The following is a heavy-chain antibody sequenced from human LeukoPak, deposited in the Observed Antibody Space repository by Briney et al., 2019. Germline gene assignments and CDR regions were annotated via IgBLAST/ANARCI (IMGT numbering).Heavy chain of an antibody. CDR1: GYSFTNYW. CDR2: IYPGVSDT. Sequence: KTGESLKISCKNSGYSFTNYWIGWVRQMPGKGLEWMGIIYPGVSDTRYSPSFQGQVTISADKSISTAYLQWSSLKTSDTAMYYCARSMSSSWSFDYWGQGTLVTVSS. CDR3: ARSMSSSWSFDY. D-gene: IGHD6-13*01. J-gene: IGHJ4*02. V-gene: IGHV5-51*01.